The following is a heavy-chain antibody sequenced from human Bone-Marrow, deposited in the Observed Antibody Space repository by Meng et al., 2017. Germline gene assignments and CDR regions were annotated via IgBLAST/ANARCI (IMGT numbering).Heavy chain of an antibody. CDR3: ARDDGSGWGGY. V-gene: IGHV4-30-4*01. CDR2: IYYSGST. D-gene: IGHD3-16*01. Sequence: QLQLQESGPGLVNPSQTLSLTCTVCGGSISSGDYHWSWIRQPPGKGREWIGYIYYSGSTYYNPSLKSRVTISVDTSKNQFSLKLRSVTAADTAVYYCARDDGSGWGGYWGQGTLVTVSS. J-gene: IGHJ4*02. CDR1: GGSISSGDYH.